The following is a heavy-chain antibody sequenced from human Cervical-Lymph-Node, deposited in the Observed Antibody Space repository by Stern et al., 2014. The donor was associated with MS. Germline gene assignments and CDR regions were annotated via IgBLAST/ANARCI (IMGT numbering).Heavy chain of an antibody. CDR1: GFTFSSYN. CDR3: ARESSSYYYYYGMDV. CDR2: ISSSRSTI. J-gene: IGHJ6*02. V-gene: IGHV3-48*02. Sequence: MQLVESGGGLVQPGGSLRLSCAASGFTFSSYNMNWVRQAPGKGLEWVSYISSSRSTIYYADSVKGRFTISRDNAKNSLYLQMNSLRDEDTAVYYCARESSSYYYYYGMDVWGQGTTVTVSS. D-gene: IGHD6-6*01.